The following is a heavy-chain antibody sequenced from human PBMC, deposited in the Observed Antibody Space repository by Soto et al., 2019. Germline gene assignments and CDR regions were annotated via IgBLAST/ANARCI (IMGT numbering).Heavy chain of an antibody. D-gene: IGHD1-26*01. CDR2: ITPFNGDV. V-gene: IGHV1-45*02. CDR3: ASGGAGSGPFAWELPDH. J-gene: IGHJ4*02. CDR1: GNTFTYRY. Sequence: QMQLVQSGAEVKKTGSSVTVSCTALGNTFTYRYLHWVRQAPGQALEWVGWITPFNGDVHYAHKFRESVTITRDRSINTAYMRMSSLGSEDTAMYYCASGGAGSGPFAWELPDHWGQGTLVTVSS.